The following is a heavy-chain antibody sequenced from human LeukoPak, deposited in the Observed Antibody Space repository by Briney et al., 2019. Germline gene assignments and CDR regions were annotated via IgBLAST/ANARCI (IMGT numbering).Heavy chain of an antibody. CDR1: GFTVSSNY. Sequence: GGSLRLSCAASGFTVSSNYMSWVRQAPGKGLEWVSVIYSGGSTYYADSVKGRFTISRDNSKSTLYLQMNSLRAEDTAVYYCARDYSSSWYAGYYYYGMDVWGQGTTVTVSS. J-gene: IGHJ6*02. CDR3: ARDYSSSWYAGYYYYGMDV. CDR2: IYSGGST. V-gene: IGHV3-53*01. D-gene: IGHD6-13*01.